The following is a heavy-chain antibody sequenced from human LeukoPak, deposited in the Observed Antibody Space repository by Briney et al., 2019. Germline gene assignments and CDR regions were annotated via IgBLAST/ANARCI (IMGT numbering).Heavy chain of an antibody. V-gene: IGHV3-7*01. CDR3: TRVIVAVPGYFDYFDF. J-gene: IGHJ4*02. CDR1: GCSFSNGN. D-gene: IGHD6-19*01. Sequence: LRLSRAASGCSFSNGNMGGIRQARGKEQEWVANINEDGSNKWHLGSVKGRFTVSRDNARNALYLQMNSLRVEDTAVYYCTRVIVAVPGYFDYFDFWGQGALVTVSS. CDR2: INEDGSNK.